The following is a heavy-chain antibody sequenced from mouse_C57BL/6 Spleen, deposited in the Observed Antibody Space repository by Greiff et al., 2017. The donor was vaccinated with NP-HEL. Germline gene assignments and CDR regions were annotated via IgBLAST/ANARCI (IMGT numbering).Heavy chain of an antibody. V-gene: IGHV2-2*01. CDR3: ACDDYSFAY. D-gene: IGHD2-4*01. Sequence: VKVEESGPGLVQPSQSLSITCTVSGFSLTSYGVHWVRQSPGKGLEWLGVIWSGGSTDYNAAFISRLSISKDNSKSQVFFKMNSLQADDTAIYYCACDDYSFAYWGQGTLVTVSA. CDR1: GFSLTSYG. CDR2: IWSGGST. J-gene: IGHJ3*01.